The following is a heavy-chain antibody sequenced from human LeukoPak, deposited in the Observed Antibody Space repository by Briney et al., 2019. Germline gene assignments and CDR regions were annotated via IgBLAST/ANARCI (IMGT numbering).Heavy chain of an antibody. CDR2: IKYDGSST. CDR1: GFAFSSYW. J-gene: IGHJ3*02. D-gene: IGHD1-1*01. V-gene: IGHV3-74*01. CDR3: AKCNLDNCREGFHI. Sequence: GGSLRLSCAASGFAFSSYWMHWVRQAPGKGLVWVSRIKYDGSSTTYSDSVKGRFTISRDNAKNTLDLQMNSLRAEGTALYYCAKCNLDNCREGFHIWGQGTMVTVSS.